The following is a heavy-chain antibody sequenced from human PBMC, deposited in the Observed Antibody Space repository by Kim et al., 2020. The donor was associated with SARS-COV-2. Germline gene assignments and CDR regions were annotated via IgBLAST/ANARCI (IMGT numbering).Heavy chain of an antibody. V-gene: IGHV3-74*01. CDR3: VRDYAFDY. D-gene: IGHD3-16*01. CDR2: INHDGRST. Sequence: GGSLRLSCAASGFTFTNYWMHWVRQVPGKGLVWVSCINHDGRSTTYADSVKGRFTMSRDNAKNTLYLQMNSLRVEDTAVYYCVRDYAFDYWGLGTLVTVSS. J-gene: IGHJ4*02. CDR1: GFTFTNYW.